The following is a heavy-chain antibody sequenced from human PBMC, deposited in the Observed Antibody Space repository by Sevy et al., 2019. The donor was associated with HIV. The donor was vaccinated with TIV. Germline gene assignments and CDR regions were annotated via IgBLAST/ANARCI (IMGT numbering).Heavy chain of an antibody. CDR1: GFTFSGYW. CDR3: AREGCTKPHDY. J-gene: IGHJ4*02. V-gene: IGHV3-7*01. D-gene: IGHD2-8*01. CDR2: IKEDGSAE. Sequence: GGSLRLSCAASGFTFSGYWMTWVRQAPGKGLEWVANIKEDGSAEYYVDSVKGRFTISRDNAKNSLFLQLNSLRVEDTAMYYCAREGCTKPHDYWGQGTLVTVSS.